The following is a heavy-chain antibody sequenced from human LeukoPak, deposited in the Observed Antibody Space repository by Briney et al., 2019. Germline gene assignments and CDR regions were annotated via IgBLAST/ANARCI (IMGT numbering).Heavy chain of an antibody. V-gene: IGHV1-24*01. CDR2: FDPEDGET. CDR1: GYTLTELS. J-gene: IGHJ5*02. CDR3: ATAERDCSSTSCYNWFDP. Sequence: ASVKVSCKVSGYTLTELSMHWVRQAPGKGLELRGGFDPEDGETIYAQKFQGRVTMTEDTSTDTAYMKLSSLRSEDTAVYYCATAERDCSSTSCYNWFDPWGQGTPVTVSS. D-gene: IGHD2-2*01.